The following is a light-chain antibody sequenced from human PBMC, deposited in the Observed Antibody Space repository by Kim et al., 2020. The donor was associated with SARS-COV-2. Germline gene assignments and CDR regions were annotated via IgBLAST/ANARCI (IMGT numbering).Light chain of an antibody. CDR2: DVS. J-gene: IGLJ2*01. Sequence: QSALTQPASVSGSLGQSITISCTGSSSDVGGYNYVSWYQQHPGKAHKLIIYDVSNRPSGVSNRFSGSKSGNTASLTISGLQADDEADYYCSSYTSSSTWVFGGGTQLTVL. V-gene: IGLV2-14*03. CDR3: SSYTSSSTWV. CDR1: SSDVGGYNY.